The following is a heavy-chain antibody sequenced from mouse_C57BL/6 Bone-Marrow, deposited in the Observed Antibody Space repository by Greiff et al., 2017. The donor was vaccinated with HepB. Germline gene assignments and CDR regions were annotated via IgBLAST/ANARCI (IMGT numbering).Heavy chain of an antibody. Sequence: QVQLQQSGAEFVKPGASVKLSCKASGYTFTSYWMQWVKQRPGQGLEWIGEIDPSDSYINYNHKFKGKATLTVDTSSSTAYMQLSSLTSEDSAVYYCARRASRLSWFAYGGQGTLVTGSA. CDR1: GYTFTSYW. CDR3: ARRASRLSWFAY. V-gene: IGHV1-50*01. D-gene: IGHD2-12*01. J-gene: IGHJ3*01. CDR2: IDPSDSYI.